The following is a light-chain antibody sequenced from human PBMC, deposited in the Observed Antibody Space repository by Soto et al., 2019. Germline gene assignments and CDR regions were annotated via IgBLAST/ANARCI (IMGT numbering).Light chain of an antibody. V-gene: IGLV2-11*01. CDR3: CSHAGSYTYV. CDR2: DVT. J-gene: IGLJ1*01. CDR1: SSDVGGYNY. Sequence: QSALTQPRSVSGSPGQSLTISCTGTSSDVGGYNYVSWYQQHPGKAPKLMIYDVTKRPSGVADRFSGSKSGNTASLTISGLQAEDEGDYYCCSHAGSYTYVFGTGTKVTVL.